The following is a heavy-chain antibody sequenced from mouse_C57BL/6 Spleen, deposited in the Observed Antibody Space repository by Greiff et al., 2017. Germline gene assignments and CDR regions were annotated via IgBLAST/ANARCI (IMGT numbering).Heavy chain of an antibody. CDR2: ISDGGSYT. CDR1: GFTFSSYA. D-gene: IGHD3-2*02. Sequence: EVKVVESGGGLVKPGGSLKLSCAASGFTFSSYAMSWVRQTPEKRLEWVATISDGGSYTYYPDNVKGRFTISRDNAKNNLYLQMSHLKSEDTAMYYCARDQDWYFDVWGTGTTVTVSS. CDR3: ARDQDWYFDV. V-gene: IGHV5-4*01. J-gene: IGHJ1*03.